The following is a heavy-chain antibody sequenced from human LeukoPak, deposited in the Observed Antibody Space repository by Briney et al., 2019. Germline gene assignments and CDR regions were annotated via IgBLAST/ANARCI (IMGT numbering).Heavy chain of an antibody. CDR2: IYPGDSDT. V-gene: IGHV5-51*01. D-gene: IGHD3/OR15-3a*01. Sequence: GESLKISCRGLGYTFTRRWIGWVRQMPGKGLEWMGIIYPGDSDTRYNSSFQGQVTISADKSSNTAYLQWNSLKASDTAIYYCVRTVATTLWAFDFWGQGTLVTVSS. CDR1: GYTFTRRW. CDR3: VRTVATTLWAFDF. J-gene: IGHJ4*02.